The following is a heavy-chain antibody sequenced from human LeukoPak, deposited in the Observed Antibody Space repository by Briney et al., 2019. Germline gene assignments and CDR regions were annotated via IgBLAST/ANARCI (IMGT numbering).Heavy chain of an antibody. CDR3: ARTTFPQQVAWFDP. CDR1: GDSVSNKNAA. CDR2: TYYRSKWYD. Sequence: SQTLSLTCAISGDSVSNKNAAWNWIRQSPSRGLEWLGRTYYRSKWYDDYATSVKSRIIINPDTSKNQFSLQLNSVTPEDTAVYYCARTTFPQQVAWFDPWGQGTQVTVSS. D-gene: IGHD6-13*01. V-gene: IGHV6-1*01. J-gene: IGHJ5*02.